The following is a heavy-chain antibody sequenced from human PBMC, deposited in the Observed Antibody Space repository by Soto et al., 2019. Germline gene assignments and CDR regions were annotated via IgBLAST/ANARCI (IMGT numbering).Heavy chain of an antibody. Sequence: QVQLQESGPGLVKPSQTLSLTCTVSGGSISSGGYYWTWIRQHPGKGLGWIGNIYNSGSTYYNPSPKSRVTIPVDSSKDQFSLTLSSVTAAGTAVYYCARSVFPWGQGTLVTVSS. CDR2: IYNSGST. J-gene: IGHJ5*02. CDR3: ARSVFP. CDR1: GGSISSGGYY. V-gene: IGHV4-31*03.